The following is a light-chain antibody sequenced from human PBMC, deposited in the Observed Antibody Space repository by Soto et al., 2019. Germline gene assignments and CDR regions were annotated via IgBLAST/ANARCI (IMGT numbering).Light chain of an antibody. Sequence: LTQPASVSGSPGQSITISCTGASSDVATYNLVSWYQQLPGKAPKLMIYEGSKRPSGVSNRFSGSKSGNTASLTISGLQAEDEAEYYCSSYAGSSTFYVFGTGTKVTVL. CDR2: EGS. J-gene: IGLJ1*01. V-gene: IGLV2-23*01. CDR3: SSYAGSSTFYV. CDR1: SSDVATYNL.